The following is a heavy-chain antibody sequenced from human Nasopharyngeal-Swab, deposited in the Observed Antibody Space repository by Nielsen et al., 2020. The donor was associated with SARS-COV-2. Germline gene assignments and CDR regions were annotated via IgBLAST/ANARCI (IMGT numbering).Heavy chain of an antibody. D-gene: IGHD2-2*01. V-gene: IGHV4-39*07. Sequence: WIRQPPGKGLEWIGSIDYSGSTYYNPSLKSRVTISVDTSKNQFSLKLSSVTAADTAVYYCARELLLGDIVVVPADPHSNWFDPWGQGTLVTVSS. CDR3: ARELLLGDIVVVPADPHSNWFDP. CDR2: IDYSGST. J-gene: IGHJ5*02.